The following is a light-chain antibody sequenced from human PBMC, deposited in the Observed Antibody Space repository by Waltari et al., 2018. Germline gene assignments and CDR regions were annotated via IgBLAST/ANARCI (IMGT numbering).Light chain of an antibody. CDR3: SSHANTYNFPHVV. V-gene: IGLV2-23*02. Sequence: QSALTQPASVSGSPGQSITISCTGTSSDIGTYNYVSWYQQLPGKAPKIMIYEVTTRPSGVSYRSSGSKSGHAASLTISVLRADDEADYYCSSHANTYNFPHVVFGGGTKLTVL. CDR1: SSDIGTYNY. J-gene: IGLJ2*01. CDR2: EVT.